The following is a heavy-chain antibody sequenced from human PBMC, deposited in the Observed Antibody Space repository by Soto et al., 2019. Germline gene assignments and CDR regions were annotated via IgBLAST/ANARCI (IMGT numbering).Heavy chain of an antibody. J-gene: IGHJ4*02. D-gene: IGHD6-13*01. Sequence: SETLSLTCAVYGGSFSGYYWSWIRQPPGKGLEWIGEINHSGSTNYNPSLKSRVTISVDTSKNQFSLKLSSVTAADTAVYYCARDSSSWYSRPGTYFDYWGQGTLVTVSS. CDR1: GGSFSGYY. CDR2: INHSGST. V-gene: IGHV4-34*01. CDR3: ARDSSSWYSRPGTYFDY.